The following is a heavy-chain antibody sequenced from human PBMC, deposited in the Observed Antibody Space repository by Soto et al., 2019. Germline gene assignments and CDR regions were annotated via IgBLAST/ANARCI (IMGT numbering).Heavy chain of an antibody. CDR2: IYYSGST. V-gene: IGHV4-59*08. Sequence: SETLSLTCTVSGVSISSYCLSWIRQPPGKGLEWIGYIYYSGSTNYNPSLKSRVTISVDTSKNQFSLKLSSVTAADTAVYYCARHRITIFGVVIPQPRYYFDYWGQGTLVTVSS. D-gene: IGHD3-3*01. CDR1: GVSISSYC. CDR3: ARHRITIFGVVIPQPRYYFDY. J-gene: IGHJ4*02.